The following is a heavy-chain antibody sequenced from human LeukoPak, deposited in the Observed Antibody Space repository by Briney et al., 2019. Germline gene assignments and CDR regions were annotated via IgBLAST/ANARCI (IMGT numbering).Heavy chain of an antibody. J-gene: IGHJ4*02. CDR1: GFTVSTNY. D-gene: IGHD3-10*01. CDR2: IYSGDTT. Sequence: GGSLRLSCAASGFTVSTNYMSWVRQAPGKGLEWVSVIYSGDTTFYADSVRGKFTISRDNSKNTLYLQMNSLRAEDTAIYYCARDYASDYWGQGTLVTVSS. CDR3: ARDYASDY. V-gene: IGHV3-66*01.